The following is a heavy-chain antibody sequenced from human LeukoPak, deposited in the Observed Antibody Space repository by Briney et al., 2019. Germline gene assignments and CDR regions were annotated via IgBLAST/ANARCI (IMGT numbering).Heavy chain of an antibody. CDR2: IYYSWST. CDR1: CVSLSSYY. J-gene: IGHJ6*03. Sequence: SETLSLTCTVSCVSLSSYYWSWIHQPPGKGLAWIGYIYYSWSTNYNPSFKSRVAISVDTSKNQLSLKLSSVTAADTAVYYCARAAYYYDRSYYYMDVWGKGTTVTISS. CDR3: ARAAYYYDRSYYYMDV. V-gene: IGHV4-59*01. D-gene: IGHD3-22*01.